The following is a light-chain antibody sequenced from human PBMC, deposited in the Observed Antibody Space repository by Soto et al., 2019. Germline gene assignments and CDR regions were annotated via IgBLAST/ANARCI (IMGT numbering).Light chain of an antibody. CDR3: MQALQTPPT. J-gene: IGKJ1*01. CDR1: QSLLHSKGYEC. Sequence: DIVLTQSPLSLPVTPGEPASISCKSSQSLLHSKGYECLDWYLQKPGQSPQLLISLGSIRASGVPDRFSGSGSGTDFALKISRVDAEDVRIYYCMQALQTPPTFGQGTKVEI. V-gene: IGKV2-28*01. CDR2: LGS.